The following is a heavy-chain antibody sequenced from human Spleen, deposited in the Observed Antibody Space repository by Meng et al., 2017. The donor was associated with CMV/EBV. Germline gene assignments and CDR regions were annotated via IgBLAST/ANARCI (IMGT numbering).Heavy chain of an antibody. D-gene: IGHD1-26*01. J-gene: IGHJ5*02. CDR3: ANCMIVGVTMWFDP. CDR1: GFTFSSYA. Sequence: SGFTFSSYAMSWVRQAPGKGLEWVSTISGSGDSTYYADSVKGRFTISRDNSKNTLYLQMNSLRAEDTAVYYCANCMIVGVTMWFDPWGQGTLVTVSS. CDR2: ISGSGDST. V-gene: IGHV3-23*01.